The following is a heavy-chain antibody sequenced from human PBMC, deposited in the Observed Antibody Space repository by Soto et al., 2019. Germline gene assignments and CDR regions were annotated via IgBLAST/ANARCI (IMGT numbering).Heavy chain of an antibody. CDR2: ISYDGSNK. CDR1: GFTFSSYG. V-gene: IGHV3-30*18. Sequence: GGSLRLSCAASGFTFSSYGMHWVRQAPGKGLEWVAVISYDGSNKYYADSVKGRFTISRDNSKNTLYLQMNSLRAEDTAVYYCAKTYMVNPTDYYYGMDVWGQGTKVTVSS. J-gene: IGHJ6*02. CDR3: AKTYMVNPTDYYYGMDV. D-gene: IGHD5-18*01.